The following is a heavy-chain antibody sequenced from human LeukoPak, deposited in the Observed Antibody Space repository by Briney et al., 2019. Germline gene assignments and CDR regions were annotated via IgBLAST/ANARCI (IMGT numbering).Heavy chain of an antibody. CDR1: GFTFTSSA. J-gene: IGHJ6*02. CDR2: IVVGSGNT. CDR3: AAMDTAMAPYYYYGMDV. Sequence: GASVKVSCKASGFTFTSSAVQWVRQARGQRLEWIGWIVVGSGNTNYAQKFQERVTITRDMSTSTAYMELSSLRSEDTAVYYCAAMDTAMAPYYYYGMDVWGQGTTVTVSS. V-gene: IGHV1-58*01. D-gene: IGHD5-18*01.